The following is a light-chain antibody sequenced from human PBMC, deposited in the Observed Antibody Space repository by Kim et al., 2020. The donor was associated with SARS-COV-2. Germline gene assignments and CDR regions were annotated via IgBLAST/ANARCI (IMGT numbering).Light chain of an antibody. CDR2: EVF. CDR3: SSYAGSNNFPYV. J-gene: IGLJ1*01. V-gene: IGLV2-8*01. CDR1: SSDAGGYNY. Sequence: QSALTQPPSASGSPGQSVTISCTGTSSDAGGYNYVSWYQQHPGKAPKLMIYEVFKRPSGVPDRFSGSKSGNTASLTVSGLQAEDEADYYCSSYAGSNNFPYVFGTGTKVTVL.